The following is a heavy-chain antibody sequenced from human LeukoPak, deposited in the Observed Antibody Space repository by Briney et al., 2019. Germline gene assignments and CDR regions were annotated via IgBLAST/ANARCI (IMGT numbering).Heavy chain of an antibody. CDR3: ARQGREYSSSWYSPWSDP. CDR2: IYHSGST. D-gene: IGHD6-13*01. CDR1: GYSISSGYY. Sequence: SETLSLTCAVSGYSISSGYYWGWIRQPPGQGLEWIGSIYHSGSTYYNPSLKSRVTISVDTSKNQFSLKLSSVTASNTAVYYCARQGREYSSSWYSPWSDPWDQGNLVTVSS. J-gene: IGHJ5*02. V-gene: IGHV4-38-2*01.